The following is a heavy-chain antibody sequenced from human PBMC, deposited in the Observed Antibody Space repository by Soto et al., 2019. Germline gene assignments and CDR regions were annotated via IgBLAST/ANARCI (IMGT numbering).Heavy chain of an antibody. Sequence: ASVKVSCKASGYTFTSYYMHWVRQAPGQGLEWMGIINPSGGSTSYAQKFQGRVTMTRDTSTSTVYMELSSLRSEDTAVYYCARAIIVVPAGPYYFDYWGQGTLVTVSS. V-gene: IGHV1-46*03. J-gene: IGHJ4*02. CDR1: GYTFTSYY. CDR3: ARAIIVVPAGPYYFDY. CDR2: INPSGGST. D-gene: IGHD2-2*01.